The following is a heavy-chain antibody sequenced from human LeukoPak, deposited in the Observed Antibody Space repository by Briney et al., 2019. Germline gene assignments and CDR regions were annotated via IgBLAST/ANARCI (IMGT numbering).Heavy chain of an antibody. V-gene: IGHV4-59*01. CDR2: IYYNGST. D-gene: IGHD2-15*01. CDR3: AREDEGSLDY. J-gene: IGHJ4*02. Sequence: PSETLSLTCTVSGGSISSYYWSWIRQPPGKGLEWIGYIYYNGSTNYNPSLKSRVTISVDTSKNQFSLKLSSVTAADTAVYYCAREDEGSLDYWGQGTLVTVSS. CDR1: GGSISSYY.